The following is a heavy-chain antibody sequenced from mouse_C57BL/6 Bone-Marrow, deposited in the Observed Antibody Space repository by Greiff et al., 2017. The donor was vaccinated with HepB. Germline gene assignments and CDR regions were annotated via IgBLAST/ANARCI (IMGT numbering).Heavy chain of an antibody. CDR3: ARTTTPFDY. J-gene: IGHJ2*01. V-gene: IGHV5-4*03. D-gene: IGHD1-1*01. Sequence: EVKLMESGGGLVKPGGSLKLSCAASGFTFSSYAMSWVRQTPEKRLEWVATISDGGSYTYYPDNVKGRFTISRDNAKNNLYLQMSHLKSEDTAMYYCARTTTPFDYWGQGTTLTVSS. CDR1: GFTFSSYA. CDR2: ISDGGSYT.